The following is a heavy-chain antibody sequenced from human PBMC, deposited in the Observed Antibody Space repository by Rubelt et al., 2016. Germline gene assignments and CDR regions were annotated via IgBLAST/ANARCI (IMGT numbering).Heavy chain of an antibody. V-gene: IGHV4-34*01. CDR2: INHSGST. CDR1: GGSFSGYY. J-gene: IGHJ4*02. Sequence: QVQLQQWGAGLLKPSETLSLTCAVYGGSFSGYYWSWIRQPPGKGLEWIGEINHSGSTNYNPSLKSRVTISVDTSKNQFSLKLTSVTAADTAVYYCARLYKLYYYDTSGYFDYWGQGTLVTVSS. CDR3: ARLYKLYYYDTSGYFDY. D-gene: IGHD3-22*01.